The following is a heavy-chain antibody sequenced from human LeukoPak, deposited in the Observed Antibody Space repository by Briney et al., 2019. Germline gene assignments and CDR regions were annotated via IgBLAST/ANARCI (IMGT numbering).Heavy chain of an antibody. V-gene: IGHV1-46*01. CDR2: INPSGGST. J-gene: IGHJ5*02. CDR1: GYTFTSYY. Sequence: GASVKVSCKASGYTFTSYYMHWVRQAPGQGLEWMGIINPSGGSTSYAQKFQGRVTMTRDMSTSTVYMELSSLRSEDTAVYYCLAFSVTTQNWFDPWGQGTLVTVSS. D-gene: IGHD4-17*01. CDR3: LAFSVTTQNWFDP.